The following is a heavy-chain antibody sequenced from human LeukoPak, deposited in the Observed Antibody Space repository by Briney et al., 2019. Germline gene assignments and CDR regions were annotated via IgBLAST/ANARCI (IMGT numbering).Heavy chain of an antibody. V-gene: IGHV4-59*01. D-gene: IGHD6-19*01. CDR1: GDSLSSYY. J-gene: IGHJ4*02. CDR3: ARAKKTVAGFFDF. Sequence: PSETLSLTCTVSGDSLSSYYWSWIRQTPGKGLEWIGYIIYSGNTNYNPSLQSRVSMSVDTSKNQLSLKLSSVTAADTAVYYCARAKKTVAGFFDFWGQGALVPVSS. CDR2: IIYSGNT.